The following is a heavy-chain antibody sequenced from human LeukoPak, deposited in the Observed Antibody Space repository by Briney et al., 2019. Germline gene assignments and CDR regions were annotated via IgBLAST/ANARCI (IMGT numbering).Heavy chain of an antibody. Sequence: GGSLRLSCAASGFTFSTYWMSWVRQAPGKGLEWVANIKHDGSDKYYVDSVKGRFTISRDNAKNSLYMQTSSLRAEDTAVYFCARYCSRTTCYNGEAPGMDVWGQGTTVTVSS. D-gene: IGHD2-2*02. CDR1: GFTFSTYW. V-gene: IGHV3-7*04. CDR3: ARYCSRTTCYNGEAPGMDV. CDR2: IKHDGSDK. J-gene: IGHJ6*02.